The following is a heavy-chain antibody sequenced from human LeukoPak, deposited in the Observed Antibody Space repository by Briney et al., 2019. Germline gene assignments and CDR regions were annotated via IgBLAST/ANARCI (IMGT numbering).Heavy chain of an antibody. CDR1: GYTFTSYG. Sequence: PRASVKVSCKASGYTFTSYGISWVRQAPGQGLEWMGWISAYNGNTNYAQKLQGRVTMTRDTSTSTVYMELSSLRSEDTAVYYCARDPSYSGSWGFDPWGQGTLVTVSS. V-gene: IGHV1-18*01. D-gene: IGHD1-26*01. J-gene: IGHJ5*02. CDR3: ARDPSYSGSWGFDP. CDR2: ISAYNGNT.